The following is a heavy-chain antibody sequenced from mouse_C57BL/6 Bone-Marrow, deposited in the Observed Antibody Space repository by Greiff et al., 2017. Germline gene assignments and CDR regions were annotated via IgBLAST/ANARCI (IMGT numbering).Heavy chain of an antibody. J-gene: IGHJ2*01. V-gene: IGHV5-9-1*02. Sequence: EVMLVESGEGLVKPGGSLKLSCAASGFTFSSYAMSWVRQTPEKRLEWVAYISSGGGYTNYADTVKGRFTLTRDNASNTLYLQMSRLKSEDTAMXYCTRDRFDYGGQGTTLTVSS. CDR1: GFTFSSYA. CDR3: TRDRFDY. CDR2: ISSGGGYT.